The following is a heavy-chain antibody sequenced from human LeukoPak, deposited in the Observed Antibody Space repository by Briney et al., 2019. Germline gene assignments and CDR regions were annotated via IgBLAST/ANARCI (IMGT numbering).Heavy chain of an antibody. CDR2: INPDSGGT. V-gene: IGHV1-2*02. J-gene: IGHJ4*02. Sequence: GASVKASCKASRYTFTDYYIHWVRQAPGQGLEWMGWINPDSGGTNYAQKFQGRVTVTRDTSINTAYMDLRWLRSDDTGIYYCVRGGSRYCSGTSCPLFDFWGQGTLVTVSS. CDR3: VRGGSRYCSGTSCPLFDF. D-gene: IGHD2-2*01. CDR1: RYTFTDYY.